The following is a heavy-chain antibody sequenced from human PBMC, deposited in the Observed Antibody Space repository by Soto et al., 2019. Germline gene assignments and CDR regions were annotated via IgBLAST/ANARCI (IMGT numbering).Heavy chain of an antibody. D-gene: IGHD2-15*01. V-gene: IGHV1-8*01. CDR1: GYTFTSYD. CDR3: AISDCSGGSCYMLDY. CDR2: MSPNTGNT. J-gene: IGHJ4*02. Sequence: QVQLVQSGAEVKKPGASVKVSGKASGYTFTSYDINWVRQAPGQGLEWMGWMSPNTGNTGQAQRFQGGLTMTRNTSISTAYMELTRLKSEDTAVYYCAISDCSGGSCYMLDYWGQGTLVTVSS.